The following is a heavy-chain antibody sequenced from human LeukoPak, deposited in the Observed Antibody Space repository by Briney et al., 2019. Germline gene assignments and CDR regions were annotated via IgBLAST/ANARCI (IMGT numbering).Heavy chain of an antibody. D-gene: IGHD3-10*01. CDR1: GFTFSSYA. J-gene: IGHJ4*02. CDR2: ISGSGGGT. V-gene: IGHV3-23*01. CDR3: ATHGGKYGSGSPFDY. Sequence: GGSLRLSCAASGFTFSSYAVSWVRQAPGKGLEWVSAISGSGGGTYYADSVKGRFTISRDNAKNSLYLQMNSLRAEDTALYYCATHGGKYGSGSPFDYWGQGTLVTVSS.